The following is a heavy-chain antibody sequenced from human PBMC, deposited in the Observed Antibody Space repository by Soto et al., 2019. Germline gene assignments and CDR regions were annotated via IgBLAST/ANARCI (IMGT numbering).Heavy chain of an antibody. CDR2: IYYSGST. V-gene: IGHV4-59*01. J-gene: IGHJ6*02. CDR3: AISIAAAQGYYYYGMDV. CDR1: GGSISGYY. Sequence: SQTLSLTWTVSGGSISGYYWRWILQHPGKGLEWIGYIYYSGSTNYNPSLKSRVTISVDTSKNQFSLKLSSVTAADTAVYYCAISIAAAQGYYYYGMDVWGQGTTVTVSS. D-gene: IGHD6-13*01.